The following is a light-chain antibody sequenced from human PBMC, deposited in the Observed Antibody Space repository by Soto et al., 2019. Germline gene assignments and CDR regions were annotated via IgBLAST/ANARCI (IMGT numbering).Light chain of an antibody. CDR3: SSYTSSTTLV. V-gene: IGLV2-14*01. Sequence: QSVLTQPASVSGSPGQSITISCTGTSSDVVIFNYVSWYQQHPGKAPKLMIYEVSNRPSGVSNRFSGSKSGNTASLAISGLQAEDEADYYCSSYTSSTTLVFGGGTKLTVL. CDR2: EVS. J-gene: IGLJ2*01. CDR1: SSDVVIFNY.